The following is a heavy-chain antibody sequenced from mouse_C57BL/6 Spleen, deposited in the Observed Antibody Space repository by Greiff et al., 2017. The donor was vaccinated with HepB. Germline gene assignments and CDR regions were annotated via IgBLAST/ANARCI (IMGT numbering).Heavy chain of an antibody. CDR1: GYTFTSYW. J-gene: IGHJ1*03. D-gene: IGHD1-1*01. Sequence: QVQLQQPGAELVMPGASVKLSCKASGYTFTSYWMHWVKQRPGQGLEWIGEIDPSDSYTNYNQKFKGKSTLTVDKSSSTAYMQLSSLTSEDSAVYYCARPTTVVPYWYIDVWGTGTTVTVSS. CDR2: IDPSDSYT. V-gene: IGHV1-69*01. CDR3: ARPTTVVPYWYIDV.